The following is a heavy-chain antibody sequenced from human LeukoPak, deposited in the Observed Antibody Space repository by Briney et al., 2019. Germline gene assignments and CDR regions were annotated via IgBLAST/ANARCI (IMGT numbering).Heavy chain of an antibody. Sequence: SETLSPTCTVSGGSINNYYWSWIRQPAGKGLEWIGRIYTSGSTNYNPSLKSRVTISVDTSKNQFSLKLSSVTAADTAVYYCARLRDSSGHPLDYWGQGTLVTVSS. CDR2: IYTSGST. J-gene: IGHJ4*02. V-gene: IGHV4-4*07. D-gene: IGHD3-22*01. CDR3: ARLRDSSGHPLDY. CDR1: GGSINNYY.